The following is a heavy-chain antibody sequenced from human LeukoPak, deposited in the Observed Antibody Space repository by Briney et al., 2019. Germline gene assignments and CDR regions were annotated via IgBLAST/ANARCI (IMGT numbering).Heavy chain of an antibody. CDR3: ARAHYDFWSGPGEY. J-gene: IGHJ4*02. V-gene: IGHV4-4*02. D-gene: IGHD3-3*01. Sequence: PSGTLSLTCAVSGGSISSSNWWSWVRQPPGKGLEWIGYIYYSGSTFYNPSLKSRVTISVDTSKNQFSLKLSSVTAADTAVYYCARAHYDFWSGPGEYWGQGTLVTVSS. CDR1: GGSISSSNW. CDR2: IYYSGST.